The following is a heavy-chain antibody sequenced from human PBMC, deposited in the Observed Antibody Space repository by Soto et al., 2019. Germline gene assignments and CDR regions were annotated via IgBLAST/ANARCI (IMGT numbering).Heavy chain of an antibody. CDR2: IHSSGTS. Sequence: SSETLSLTCAVSGGSISGNNWWTWVRQPPGKGLEWVGEIHSSGTSNYSPSLESRVSISLDKSKNHYSLRLRSVTAADTAVYYCATRTGPLLWGQGTVVTVSS. J-gene: IGHJ4*02. V-gene: IGHV4-4*02. CDR3: ATRTGPLL. CDR1: GGSISGNNW.